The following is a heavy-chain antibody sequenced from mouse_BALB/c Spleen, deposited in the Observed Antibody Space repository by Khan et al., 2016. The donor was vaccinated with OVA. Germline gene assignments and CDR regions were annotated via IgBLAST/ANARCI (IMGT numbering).Heavy chain of an antibody. J-gene: IGHJ2*01. V-gene: IGHV3-2*02. CDR3: ASSVTITTVVATDFDY. CDR2: ISYSGRT. CDR1: GYSITSDYA. Sequence: EVQLQESGPGLVKPSQSLSLTCTVTGYSITSDYAWNWIRQFPGNKLEWMGYISYSGRTSYNPSLKSRISITRDTSNNQFFLQLNSVTTEDTATYYCASSVTITTVVATDFDYWGQGTTLTVSS. D-gene: IGHD1-1*01.